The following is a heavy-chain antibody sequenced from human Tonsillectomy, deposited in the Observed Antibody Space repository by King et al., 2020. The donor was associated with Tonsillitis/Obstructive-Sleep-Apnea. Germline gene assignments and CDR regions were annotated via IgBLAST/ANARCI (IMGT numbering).Heavy chain of an antibody. Sequence: VQLVESGGGLVQPGGSLRLSCAASGFTLSSYVMSGVRQAPGKGLEWVSAVSGSGSITYYADSVKGRFTISRDNSKNTLYLQMNSLRAEDTAVYYCAKDIAAAYDSFDIWGQGTMVTVSS. J-gene: IGHJ3*02. CDR2: VSGSGSIT. V-gene: IGHV3-23*04. CDR1: GFTLSSYV. D-gene: IGHD6-13*01. CDR3: AKDIAAAYDSFDI.